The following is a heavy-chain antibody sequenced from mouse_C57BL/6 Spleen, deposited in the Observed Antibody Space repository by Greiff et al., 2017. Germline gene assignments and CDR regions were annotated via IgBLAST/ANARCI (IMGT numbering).Heavy chain of an antibody. CDR2: FWWDDDK. CDR1: GFSLSTFGMG. Sequence: QVTLKESGPGILQPSQTLSLTCSFSGFSLSTFGMGVGWFRQPSGKGLEWLAHFWWDDDKYYNPAQKCRHTISKDTSKNQVFLKIANVDTADTATYYCARIVDTTEIAHYYAMDYWGQGTSVTVSS. V-gene: IGHV8-8*01. J-gene: IGHJ4*01. D-gene: IGHD1-1*01. CDR3: ARIVDTTEIAHYYAMDY.